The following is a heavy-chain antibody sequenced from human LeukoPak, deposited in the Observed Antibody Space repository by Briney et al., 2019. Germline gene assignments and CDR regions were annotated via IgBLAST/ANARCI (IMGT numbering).Heavy chain of an antibody. CDR3: ARITYYYGSGSYVDY. V-gene: IGHV4-61*02. D-gene: IGHD3-10*01. CDR1: GGSISSGSYY. CDR2: IYTSGST. J-gene: IGHJ4*02. Sequence: PSETLSLTCTVSGGSISSGSYYWSWIRQPAGKGLEWIGRIYTSGSTNYNPSLKSRVTISVDTSKNQFSLKLSSVTAADTAVYYCARITYYYGSGSYVDYWGQGTLVTVSS.